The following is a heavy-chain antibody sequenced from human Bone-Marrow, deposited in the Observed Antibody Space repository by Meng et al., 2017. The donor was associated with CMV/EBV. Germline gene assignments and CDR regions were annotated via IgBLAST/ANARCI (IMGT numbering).Heavy chain of an antibody. CDR3: STSYGATYSFDY. Sequence: SETLSLTCTVSGGSVSSSTYYWGWIRQPPGKGLEWIGNIYYSGNTYYNLSLKRRVTISVDTSKNQFSLKLSSVTAADAAVYYCSTSYGATYSFDYWGQGTLVTVSS. V-gene: IGHV4-39*01. D-gene: IGHD4/OR15-4a*01. J-gene: IGHJ4*02. CDR1: GGSVSSSTYY. CDR2: IYYSGNT.